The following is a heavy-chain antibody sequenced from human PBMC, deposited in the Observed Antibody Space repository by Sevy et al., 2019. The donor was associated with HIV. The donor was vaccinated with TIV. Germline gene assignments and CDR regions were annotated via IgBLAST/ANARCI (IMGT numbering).Heavy chain of an antibody. CDR1: GFTFSSYA. J-gene: IGHJ4*02. V-gene: IGHV3-30-3*01. CDR3: ARDGALRFGEHYYFDY. CDR2: ISYDGSNK. Sequence: GGSLRLSCAASGFTFSSYALHWVRQAPGKGLEWVAVISYDGSNKYYADSVKGRFTISRDNSKNTLYLQMNSLRAEDTAVYYCARDGALRFGEHYYFDYWGQGTLVTVSS. D-gene: IGHD3-10*01.